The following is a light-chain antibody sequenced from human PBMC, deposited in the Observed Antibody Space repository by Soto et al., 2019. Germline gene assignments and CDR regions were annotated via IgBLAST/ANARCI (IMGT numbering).Light chain of an antibody. CDR2: EAS. CDR3: QQYHIWYT. V-gene: IGKV3-15*01. Sequence: EIVMTQSPATLSVSPGERATLSCRASQSVNSHLAWFQQRPGQAPRLLMYEASIRSTGVPARFSASGSGTEFTLTISGLQSEDFAVYYCQQYHIWYTFGQGTELEIK. CDR1: QSVNSH. J-gene: IGKJ2*01.